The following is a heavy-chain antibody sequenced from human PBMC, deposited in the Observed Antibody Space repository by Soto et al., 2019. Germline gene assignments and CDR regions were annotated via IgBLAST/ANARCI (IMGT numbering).Heavy chain of an antibody. J-gene: IGHJ5*02. CDR2: ISGSGGST. CDR1: GFTFSSYA. CDR3: AKEGAGEWLRSNWFDP. Sequence: VQLLESGGGLVQVGGSLRLSCVASGFTFSSYAMTWVRQAPGKGLEWVSAISGSGGSTYYADSVKGRFTISRDNSKNTLYLQMNSLRAEDTAVYYCAKEGAGEWLRSNWFDPWGQGTLVTVSS. D-gene: IGHD5-12*01. V-gene: IGHV3-23*01.